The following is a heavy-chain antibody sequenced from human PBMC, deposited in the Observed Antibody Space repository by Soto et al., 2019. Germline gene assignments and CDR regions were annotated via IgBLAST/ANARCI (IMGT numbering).Heavy chain of an antibody. Sequence: GASVKVSCKSSGYTFTNYALHWVRQAPGHGLEWMGWANPSNGLTRYSENFQGRLSLTRDTSANTSYMELSSLRRDDTAVYYCARRLPAFDVWGQGTMVTVSS. J-gene: IGHJ3*01. CDR3: ARRLPAFDV. V-gene: IGHV1-3*01. CDR2: ANPSNGLT. CDR1: GYTFTNYA.